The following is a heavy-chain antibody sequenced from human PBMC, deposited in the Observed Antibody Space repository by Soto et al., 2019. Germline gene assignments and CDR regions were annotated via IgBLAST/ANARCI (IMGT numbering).Heavy chain of an antibody. J-gene: IGHJ3*01. CDR3: ARLRRDWGDAFDL. D-gene: IGHD3-16*01. CDR2: IIPVFDKA. CDR1: GGSFGSSA. V-gene: IGHV1-69*01. Sequence: QVQLVQSGADVKKPGSSVKVSCKTSGGSFGSSAISWVRQAPAQGLEWMGEIIPVFDKANYAQNVQDRLTITADESTGTVFMQLSSLRSDDTAVYFCARLRRDWGDAFDLWGQGTFVTVSS.